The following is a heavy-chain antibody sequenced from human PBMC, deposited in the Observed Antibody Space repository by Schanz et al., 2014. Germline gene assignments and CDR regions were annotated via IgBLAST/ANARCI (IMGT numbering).Heavy chain of an antibody. Sequence: QVQLVQSGAEVKKPGSSVKVSCTASGGTFSSYTISWIRQAPGQGLEWMGIINPSGGSTRYGQKFQGRITVTTDTSTSTVYMELSSLRSEDTAVYYCTTQQLGSHYLYGMDVWGQGTTVTVS. D-gene: IGHD6-13*01. CDR2: INPSGGST. V-gene: IGHV1-46*03. CDR3: TTQQLGSHYLYGMDV. CDR1: GGTFSSYT. J-gene: IGHJ6*02.